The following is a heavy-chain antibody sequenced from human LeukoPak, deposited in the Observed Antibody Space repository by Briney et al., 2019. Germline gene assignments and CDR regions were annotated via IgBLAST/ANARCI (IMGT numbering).Heavy chain of an antibody. V-gene: IGHV1-2*02. D-gene: IGHD1-14*01. CDR1: GYTFTGYY. CDR3: ARDTRPHIKGTYYYYGMDV. CDR2: INPNSGGT. Sequence: ASVKVSCKASGYTFTGYYMHWVRQAPGQGLEWMGWINPNSGGTNYAQKFQGRVTMTRDTSISTAYMELSRLGSDDTAVYYCARDTRPHIKGTYYYYGMDVGGQGTTVTVSS. J-gene: IGHJ6*02.